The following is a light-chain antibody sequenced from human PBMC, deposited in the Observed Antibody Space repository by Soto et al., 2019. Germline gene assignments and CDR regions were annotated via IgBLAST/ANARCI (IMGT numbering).Light chain of an antibody. V-gene: IGKV1-39*01. J-gene: IGKJ2*01. CDR3: QQSYITPRT. CDR1: QSINSY. Sequence: DLQMTQSPSSLSASIGDRVTITCRASQSINSYLNWFQQKPGKAPKLLISAASTLRSGVPPRFSGSGSGTDFNVTISSLQPEDFATYYCQQSYITPRTFGQGTKLEMK. CDR2: AAS.